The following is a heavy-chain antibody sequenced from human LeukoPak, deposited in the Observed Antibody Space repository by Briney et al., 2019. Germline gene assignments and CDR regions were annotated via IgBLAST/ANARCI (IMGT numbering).Heavy chain of an antibody. CDR3: ARVGFAPGSGSSMDY. CDR1: GFTVSSNY. V-gene: IGHV3-66*01. Sequence: GGSLRLSCAASGFTVSSNYMSCVRQAPGKGLEWVSVIYSGGSTYYADSVKGRFTISRDNSKNTLYLQMNSLRAEDPAVYYCARVGFAPGSGSSMDYWGQGTLVTVSS. CDR2: IYSGGST. D-gene: IGHD3-10*01. J-gene: IGHJ4*02.